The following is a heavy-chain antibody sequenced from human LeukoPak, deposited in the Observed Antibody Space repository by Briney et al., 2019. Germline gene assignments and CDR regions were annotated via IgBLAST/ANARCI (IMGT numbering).Heavy chain of an antibody. CDR1: GYTFTSYA. V-gene: IGHV1-3*01. D-gene: IGHD3-22*01. CDR2: INAGNGNT. Sequence: GASVKVSCKASGYTFTSYAMHWVRQAPGQGLEWMGWINAGNGNTKYSEKFQGRVTITRDASARIAYMELSSLRSEDTAVYYCATDPMTGLYDYWGQGTLVTVSS. J-gene: IGHJ4*02. CDR3: ATDPMTGLYDY.